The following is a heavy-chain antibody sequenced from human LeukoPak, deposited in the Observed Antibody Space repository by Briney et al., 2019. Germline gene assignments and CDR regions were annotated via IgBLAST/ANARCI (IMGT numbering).Heavy chain of an antibody. CDR1: GGPISSYY. D-gene: IGHD2-15*01. CDR3: ARVRVVAANRAFDI. Sequence: SETLSLPCTVSGGPISSYYWSWIRQPPGKGLEWLGYNCYSGRTNYNPSLKSRITISVDTSKNQFSLKLSSVTAADTAVYYCARVRVVAANRAFDIWGQGTMVTVSS. CDR2: NCYSGRT. V-gene: IGHV4-59*01. J-gene: IGHJ3*02.